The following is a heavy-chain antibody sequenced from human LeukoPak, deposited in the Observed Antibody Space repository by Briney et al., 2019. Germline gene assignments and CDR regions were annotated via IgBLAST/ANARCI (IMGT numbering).Heavy chain of an antibody. J-gene: IGHJ6*02. D-gene: IGHD5-12*01. CDR3: AKDSGYDYYYYYGMDV. CDR2: ISYDGSNK. V-gene: IGHV3-30*04. Sequence: QSGRSLRLSCAASGFTFSSYAMHWVRQAPGKGLEWVAVISYDGSNKYYADSVKGRFTISRDNSKNTLYLQMNSLRAEDTAVYYCAKDSGYDYYYYYGMDVWGQGTTVTVSS. CDR1: GFTFSSYA.